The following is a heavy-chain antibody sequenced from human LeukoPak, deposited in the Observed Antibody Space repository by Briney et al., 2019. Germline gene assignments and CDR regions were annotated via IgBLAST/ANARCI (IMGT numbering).Heavy chain of an antibody. V-gene: IGHV4-38-2*02. CDR3: ARESTAYCGGDCYFYY. J-gene: IGHJ4*02. CDR2: IYHSGST. CDR1: GYSISSGYY. D-gene: IGHD2-21*02. Sequence: SETLSLTCTVSGYSISSGYYWGWIRQPPGKGLEWIGSIYHSGSTYYNPSLKSRVTISVDTSKNQFSLKLSSVTAADTAVYYCARESTAYCGGDCYFYYWGQGTLVTVSS.